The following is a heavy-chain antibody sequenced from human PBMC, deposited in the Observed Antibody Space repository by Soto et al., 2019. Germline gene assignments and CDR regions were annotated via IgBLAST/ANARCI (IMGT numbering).Heavy chain of an antibody. V-gene: IGHV4-31*03. J-gene: IGHJ4*02. CDR1: GAFISTAATY. D-gene: IGHD4-17*01. CDR2: IYSSGST. CDR3: ARGWQRVTRAFDV. Sequence: SETLSLTYTVSGAFISTAATYWHWIRQHPGKGMEWIGYIYSSGSTYYDPSLVSRITISVDTSQNQFSLTLITFTAADTAVYYCARGWQRVTRAFDVWGQGTRVTVSS.